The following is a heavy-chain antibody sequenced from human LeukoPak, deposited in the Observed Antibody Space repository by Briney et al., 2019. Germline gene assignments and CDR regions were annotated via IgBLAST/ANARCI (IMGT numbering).Heavy chain of an antibody. CDR2: IFYSGST. CDR3: ARLDTSGYYTIDS. D-gene: IGHD3-22*01. J-gene: IGHJ4*02. CDR1: GGSISSRHHY. Sequence: SETLSLTCTVSGGSISSRHHYWGWIRQPPGKGLEWIGIIFYSGSTYYNPSLKSRVTVSVDTSKNQFSLKLSSVTAADTAVYYCARLDTSGYYTIDSWGQGTLVTVS. V-gene: IGHV4-39*01.